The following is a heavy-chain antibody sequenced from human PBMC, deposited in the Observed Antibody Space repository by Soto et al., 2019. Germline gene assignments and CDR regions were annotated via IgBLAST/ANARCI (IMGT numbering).Heavy chain of an antibody. D-gene: IGHD6-6*01. CDR1: GYSFTIYW. J-gene: IGHJ6*02. V-gene: IGHV5-10-1*01. CDR3: GRRPAAARLRQPGMDV. CDR2: IDPSDSYT. Sequence: GESLKISCKGSGYSFTIYWISWVRQMPGIGLEWMGRIDPSDSYTNYSPSFQGHVTISADKSISTAYLQWSSLKASDTAMYYCGRRPAAARLRQPGMDVWGQGTTVTVSS.